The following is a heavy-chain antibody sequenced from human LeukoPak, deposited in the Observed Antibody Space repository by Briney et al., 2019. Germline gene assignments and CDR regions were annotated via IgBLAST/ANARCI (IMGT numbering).Heavy chain of an antibody. CDR3: AKGLRYSDN. Sequence: PGGSLRLSCAASGFTFSSYGMHWVRQAPGKGLEWVAVISYDGSNKYYADSVKGRFTISRDNSKNTLYLQMNSLRAEDTAVYYCAKGLRYSDNWGQGTLDTVSS. CDR1: GFTFSSYG. J-gene: IGHJ4*02. CDR2: ISYDGSNK. V-gene: IGHV3-30*18. D-gene: IGHD3-9*01.